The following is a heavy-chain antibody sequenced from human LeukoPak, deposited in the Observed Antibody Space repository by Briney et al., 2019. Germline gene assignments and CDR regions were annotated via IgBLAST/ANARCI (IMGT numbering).Heavy chain of an antibody. V-gene: IGHV4-59*01. D-gene: IGHD3-3*01. Sequence: ASETLSLTCTVSGGSISSYYCSWIRQPPGKGLEWIGYIYYSGSTNYNPSLKSRVTISVDTSKNQFSLKLSSVTAADTAVYYCARDIDDFIGMDVWGQGTTVTVSS. CDR3: ARDIDDFIGMDV. CDR2: IYYSGST. J-gene: IGHJ6*02. CDR1: GGSISSYY.